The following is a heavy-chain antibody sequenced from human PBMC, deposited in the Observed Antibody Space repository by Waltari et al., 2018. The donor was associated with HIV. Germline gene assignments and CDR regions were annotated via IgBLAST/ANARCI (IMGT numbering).Heavy chain of an antibody. V-gene: IGHV4-39*01. CDR1: GGSIRSSSYY. CDR2: IYYSGST. Sequence: QLQLQESGPGLVKPSETLSLTCTVSGGSIRSSSYYWGWIRQPPGKGLEWIGSIYYSGSTYYNPSLKSRVTISVDTSKNQFSLKLSSVTAADTAVYYCARSFYYDFGNWFDPWGQGTLVTVSS. CDR3: ARSFYYDFGNWFDP. J-gene: IGHJ5*02. D-gene: IGHD3-3*01.